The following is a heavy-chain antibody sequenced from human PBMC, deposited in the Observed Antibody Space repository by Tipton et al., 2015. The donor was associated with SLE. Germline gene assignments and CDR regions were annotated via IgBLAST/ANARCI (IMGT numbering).Heavy chain of an antibody. V-gene: IGHV4-4*09. D-gene: IGHD1-26*01. CDR2: IYTSGST. J-gene: IGHJ4*02. CDR3: ARVEWESHRLDY. CDR1: GDSINNYY. Sequence: TLSLTCTVSGDSINNYYWSWIRQPPGKALEWIGSIYTSGSTNYNPSLKSRVTISVDTSKNQFSLKLSSVTAADTAVYYCARVEWESHRLDYWGQGTLVTVSS.